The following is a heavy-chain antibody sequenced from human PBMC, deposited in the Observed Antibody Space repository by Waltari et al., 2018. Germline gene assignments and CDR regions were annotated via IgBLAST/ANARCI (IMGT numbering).Heavy chain of an antibody. CDR2: IYYSGST. CDR3: ARYIVVVVAAKINAFDI. CDR1: GGSISSGGYY. Sequence: QVQLQESGPGLVKPPQTLSLTCTVSGGSISSGGYYWSWIRQHPGKGLEWIGYIYYSGSTYYNPSLKSRLTISVDTSKNQFSLRLSSVTAADTAVYYCARYIVVVVAAKINAFDIWGQGTMVTVSS. V-gene: IGHV4-31*03. J-gene: IGHJ3*02. D-gene: IGHD2-15*01.